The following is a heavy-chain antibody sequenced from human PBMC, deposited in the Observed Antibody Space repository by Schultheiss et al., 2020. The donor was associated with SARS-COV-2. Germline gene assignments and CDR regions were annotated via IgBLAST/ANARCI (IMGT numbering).Heavy chain of an antibody. CDR1: GGTFSSYA. D-gene: IGHD3-22*01. CDR3: ARVLLDSSGYYPVDY. CDR2: IIPIFGTA. V-gene: IGHV1-69*05. Sequence: SVKVSCKASGGTFSSYAISWVRQAPGQGLEWMGGIIPIFGTANYAQKFQGRVTMTTDTSTSTAYMELRSLRSDDTAVYYCARVLLDSSGYYPVDYWGQGTRVTVSS. J-gene: IGHJ4*02.